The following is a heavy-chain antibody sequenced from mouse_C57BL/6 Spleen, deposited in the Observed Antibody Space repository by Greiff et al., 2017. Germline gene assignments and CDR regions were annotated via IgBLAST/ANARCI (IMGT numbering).Heavy chain of an antibody. CDR3: ARGYYGNYAWFAY. CDR2: IRNKANGYTT. D-gene: IGHD2-1*01. J-gene: IGHJ3*01. Sequence: EVHLVESVLFFLHPLLSLSLSCAASGFTFTDYYMSWVRQPPGTALEWLGFIRNKANGYTTEYSASVKGRFTISRDNSQSILYLQMNALRAEDSATYYCARGYYGNYAWFAYWGQGTLVTVSA. V-gene: IGHV7-3*01. CDR1: GFTFTDYY.